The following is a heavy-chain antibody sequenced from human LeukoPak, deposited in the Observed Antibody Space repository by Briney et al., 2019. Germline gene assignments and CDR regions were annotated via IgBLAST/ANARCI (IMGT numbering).Heavy chain of an antibody. D-gene: IGHD5-18*01. Sequence: GGSLRLSCAASGFTFSTYAMNWVRQAPGKGLEWVSTISGSGTGTYYADSVKGRFTISRDNSKNTLYLQMNSLRAEDTALYYCAKDASRGTYSYGSSDSWGQGTLVTVSS. J-gene: IGHJ4*02. CDR3: AKDASRGTYSYGSSDS. CDR2: ISGSGTGT. CDR1: GFTFSTYA. V-gene: IGHV3-23*01.